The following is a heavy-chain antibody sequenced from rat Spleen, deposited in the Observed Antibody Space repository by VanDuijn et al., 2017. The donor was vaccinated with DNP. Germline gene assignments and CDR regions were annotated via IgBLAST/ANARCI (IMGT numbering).Heavy chain of an antibody. D-gene: IGHD4-3*01. Sequence: QVQLKESGPGLVQPSQTLSLTCTVSGFSLTSYAVSWVRQPPGKGLKWIATISSGGSTYYNSPLKSRLTISRDTSKSQVFLKMNSLQTEDTATYYCARDLIIRDTTSAMDAWGQGTSVTVSS. V-gene: IGHV2-6*01. CDR2: ISSGGST. J-gene: IGHJ4*01. CDR3: ARDLIIRDTTSAMDA. CDR1: GFSLTSYA.